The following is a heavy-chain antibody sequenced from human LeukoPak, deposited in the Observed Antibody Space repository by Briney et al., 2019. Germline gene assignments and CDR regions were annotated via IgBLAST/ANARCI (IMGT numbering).Heavy chain of an antibody. V-gene: IGHV4-31*03. CDR3: ARGYCSGGSCYPGAFDI. Sequence: SHTLSPTCTVSAPSISSGGSYSSWIRHHPGKGLEWIGSIKDSGATYYSPSLKCRVIILLDTSKSQFSLKLSAVTVADTAVYYCARGYCSGGSCYPGAFDIWGQGTMVTVSS. J-gene: IGHJ3*02. D-gene: IGHD2-15*01. CDR1: APSISSGGSY. CDR2: IKDSGAT.